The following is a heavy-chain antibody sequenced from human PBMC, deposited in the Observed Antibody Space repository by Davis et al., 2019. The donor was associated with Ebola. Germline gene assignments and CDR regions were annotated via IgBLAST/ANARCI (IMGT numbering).Heavy chain of an antibody. CDR3: ARVSSWVGGGDSSVP. V-gene: IGHV1-46*01. Sequence: ASAQVSCKASGYAFTNYYMHWVRQAPGQGLEWMGMINPSGGSTSYAQKFQGRVTMTRDTSTTTAYMELRSLTSDDTAVYYCARVSSWVGGGDSSVPWGQGTLVTVSS. D-gene: IGHD3-10*01. CDR2: INPSGGST. CDR1: GYAFTNYY. J-gene: IGHJ5*02.